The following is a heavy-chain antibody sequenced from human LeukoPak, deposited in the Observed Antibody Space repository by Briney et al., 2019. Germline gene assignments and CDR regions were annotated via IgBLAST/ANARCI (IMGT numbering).Heavy chain of an antibody. CDR2: IDWDDDK. D-gene: IGHD6-13*01. Sequence: SGPGLVKPTQTLTLTCSFSWFSLSTSGMCVSWIREHPGKALEWLALIDWDDDKYYSTSLKTRLTISKDTSKNQVVLTMTNMDPVDTATYYCARFTRGAAIDWGQGTLVTVSS. J-gene: IGHJ4*02. V-gene: IGHV2-70*01. CDR1: WFSLSTSGMC. CDR3: ARFTRGAAID.